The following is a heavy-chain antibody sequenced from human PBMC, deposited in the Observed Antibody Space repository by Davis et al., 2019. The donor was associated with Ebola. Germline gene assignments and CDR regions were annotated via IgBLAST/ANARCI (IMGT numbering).Heavy chain of an antibody. J-gene: IGHJ6*02. D-gene: IGHD6-19*01. V-gene: IGHV3-23*01. Sequence: GESLKISCAASGISFSRSAMSWVRQAPGQGLEWVSAISGRGGIRYYADSVKGRFTISRDNSKNTLFLQMNSLRAEDTAVYYCAKVIDSSAWYGYALDVWGQGTTVPVSS. CDR2: ISGRGGIR. CDR3: AKVIDSSAWYGYALDV. CDR1: GISFSRSA.